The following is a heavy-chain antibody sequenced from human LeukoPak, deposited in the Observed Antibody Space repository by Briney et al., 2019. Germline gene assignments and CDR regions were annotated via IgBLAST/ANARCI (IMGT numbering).Heavy chain of an antibody. CDR1: GYTFISYQ. Sequence: ASVKVSCKASGYTFISYQMYWVRQARGQGLAGMGKINPTGGSTSHAQKFQGRVTMTRDTSTSTVYMELSSLRSEDTAVYYCARKGSSSCFDYWGQGTLVTVSS. V-gene: IGHV1-46*01. D-gene: IGHD6-6*01. CDR3: ARKGSSSCFDY. CDR2: INPTGGST. J-gene: IGHJ4*02.